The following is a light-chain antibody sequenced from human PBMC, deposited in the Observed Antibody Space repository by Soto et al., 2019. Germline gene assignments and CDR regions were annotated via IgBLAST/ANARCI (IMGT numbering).Light chain of an antibody. J-gene: IGKJ2*01. V-gene: IGKV3-20*01. CDR1: ERVSSSY. CDR2: AAS. CDR3: QQYGTSPPIT. Sequence: EVVLTQSPDTLSLSPGERATLSCRASERVSSSYIAWYQQKAGQAPRLLIYAASRRAAGIPDRFSGGGSETDFTLTISRLEPEDFAVYYCQQYGTSPPITFGQGTKVEIK.